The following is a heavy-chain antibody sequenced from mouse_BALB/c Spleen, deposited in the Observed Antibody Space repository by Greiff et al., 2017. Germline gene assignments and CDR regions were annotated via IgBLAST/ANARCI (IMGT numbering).Heavy chain of an antibody. CDR1: GFTFSSYT. D-gene: IGHD2-3*01. V-gene: IGHV5-6-4*01. J-gene: IGHJ2*01. CDR2: ISSGGSYT. CDR3: TREDGYDY. Sequence: EVNVVESGGGLVKPGGSLKLSCAASGFTFSSYTMSWVRQTPEKRLEWVATISSGGSYTYYPDSVKGRFTISRDNAKNTLYLQMSSLKSEDTAMYYCTREDGYDYWGQGTTLTVSS.